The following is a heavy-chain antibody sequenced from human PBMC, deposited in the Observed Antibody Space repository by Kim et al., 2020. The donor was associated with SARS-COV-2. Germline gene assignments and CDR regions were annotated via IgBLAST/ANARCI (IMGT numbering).Heavy chain of an antibody. CDR2: INTNTGNP. Sequence: ASVKVSCKASGYTFTSYAMNWVRQAPGQGLEWMGWINTNTGNPTYAQGFTGRFVFSLDTSVSTAYLQISSLKAEDTAVYYCASSDPEARQLRYFDWSLNNNAFDIWGQGKMVTVSS. CDR1: GYTFTSYA. J-gene: IGHJ3*02. V-gene: IGHV7-4-1*02. CDR3: ASSDPEARQLRYFDWSLNNNAFDI. D-gene: IGHD3-9*01.